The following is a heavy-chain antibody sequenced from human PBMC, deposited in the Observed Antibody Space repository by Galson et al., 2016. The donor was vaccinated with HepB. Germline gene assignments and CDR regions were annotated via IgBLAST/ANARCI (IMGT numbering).Heavy chain of an antibody. CDR2: INPSGGTI. D-gene: IGHD3-10*01. Sequence: SVKVSCKASGYTFTNYYIHWVRQAPGQGLEWMGIINPSGGTIRYAQKFQGRVTMARDTSTSTVYMELSSLRSEDTAVFYCARDGSGSFDFWGQGTLVTVSS. V-gene: IGHV1-46*01. CDR3: ARDGSGSFDF. CDR1: GYTFTNYY. J-gene: IGHJ4*02.